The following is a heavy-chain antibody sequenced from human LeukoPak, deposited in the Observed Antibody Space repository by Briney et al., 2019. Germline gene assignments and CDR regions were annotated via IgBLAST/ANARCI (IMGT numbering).Heavy chain of an antibody. CDR3: ARGSTYYDSSGQVPFDY. Sequence: GGSLRLSCAASGFTFSSYAMSWVRQAPGKGLEWVSVISGSGSSTYYADSVKGRFTISRDNAKNSLYLQMNSLRAEDTAVYYCARGSTYYDSSGQVPFDYWGQGTLVTVSS. V-gene: IGHV3-23*01. CDR1: GFTFSSYA. D-gene: IGHD3-22*01. CDR2: ISGSGSST. J-gene: IGHJ4*02.